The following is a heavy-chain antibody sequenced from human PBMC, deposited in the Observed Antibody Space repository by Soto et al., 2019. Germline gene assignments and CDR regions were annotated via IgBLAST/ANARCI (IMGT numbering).Heavy chain of an antibody. CDR2: INHSGST. J-gene: IGHJ4*02. Sequence: ASETLSLTCAVYGGSFSGYYWSWIRQPPGKGLEWIGEINHSGSTNYNPSLKSRVTISVDTSKNQFSLKLSSVTAADTAVYYCARGAAPGYWGQGTLVTVSS. CDR1: GGSFSGYY. CDR3: ARGAAPGY. V-gene: IGHV4-34*01. D-gene: IGHD6-6*01.